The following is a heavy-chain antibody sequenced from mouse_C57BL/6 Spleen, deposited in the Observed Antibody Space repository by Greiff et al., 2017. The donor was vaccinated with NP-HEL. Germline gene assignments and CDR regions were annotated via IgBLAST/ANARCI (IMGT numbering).Heavy chain of an antibody. J-gene: IGHJ1*03. CDR2: IYPGSGST. V-gene: IGHV1-55*01. CDR3: ARGIYYYGSFVYWYFDV. D-gene: IGHD1-1*01. Sequence: QVQLQQPGAELVKPGASVKMSCKASGYTFTSYWITWVKQRPGQGLEWIGDIYPGSGSTNYNEKFKSKATLTVDTSSSTAYMQLSSLTSEDSAVYYCARGIYYYGSFVYWYFDVWGTGTTVTVSS. CDR1: GYTFTSYW.